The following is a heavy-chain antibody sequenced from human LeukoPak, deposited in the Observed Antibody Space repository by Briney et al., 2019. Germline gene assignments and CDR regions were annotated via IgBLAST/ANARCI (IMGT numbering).Heavy chain of an antibody. D-gene: IGHD4-11*01. J-gene: IGHJ5*02. Sequence: SETLSLTCTVSGGSISNSGYYWGCIRQPPGKVLEWIGNIYYSGSTYYNPSLKSRVTISVDTSKNQGSLKMTSVTAADTAVYYCARAPFNYYQAFDPWGQGTLVTVSS. CDR3: ARAPFNYYQAFDP. V-gene: IGHV4-39*01. CDR2: IYYSGST. CDR1: GGSISNSGYY.